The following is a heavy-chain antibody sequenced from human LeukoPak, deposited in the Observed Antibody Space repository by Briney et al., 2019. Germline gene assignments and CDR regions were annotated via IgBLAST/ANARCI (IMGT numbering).Heavy chain of an antibody. V-gene: IGHV3-48*03. D-gene: IGHD3-10*01. Sequence: PGGSLRLSCAASGFTFSSYEMNWVRQAPGKGLEWVSYISSSGSTIYYADSVKGRFTISRDNAKNSLYLQMNSLRAEDTAVYYCARAQYGPFDYWGQGTLVTVSS. CDR1: GFTFSSYE. J-gene: IGHJ4*02. CDR3: ARAQYGPFDY. CDR2: ISSSGSTI.